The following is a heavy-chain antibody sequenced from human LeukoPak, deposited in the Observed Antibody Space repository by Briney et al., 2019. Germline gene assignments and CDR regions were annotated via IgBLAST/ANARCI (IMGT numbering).Heavy chain of an antibody. J-gene: IGHJ4*02. CDR3: ARVGYCSSTSCPPDY. D-gene: IGHD2-2*01. V-gene: IGHV4-4*07. CDR1: GGSISSYY. Sequence: SETLSLTCTVSGGSISSYYWSWIRQPPGKGLEWIGRIYTSGSTNYNPSLKSRVTMSVDTSKNQFSLKLSSVTAADTAVYYCARVGYCSSTSCPPDYWGQGTLVTVSS. CDR2: IYTSGST.